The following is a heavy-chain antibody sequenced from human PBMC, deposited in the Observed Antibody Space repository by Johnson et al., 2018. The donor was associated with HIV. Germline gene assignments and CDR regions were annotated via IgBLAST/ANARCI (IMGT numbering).Heavy chain of an antibody. D-gene: IGHD2-2*01. V-gene: IGHV3-30*03. Sequence: QVQLVESGGGVVRPGGSLRLSCAASGFTFSTYVMHWVRQAPGKGLEWVAVISYDGSEKYYVDSVKGRFTISRDNAKNSLYLQMNSLRVEDTAVYYCARAIQGVVVPAAFDIWGQGTMVTVSS. J-gene: IGHJ3*02. CDR1: GFTFSTYV. CDR2: ISYDGSEK. CDR3: ARAIQGVVVPAAFDI.